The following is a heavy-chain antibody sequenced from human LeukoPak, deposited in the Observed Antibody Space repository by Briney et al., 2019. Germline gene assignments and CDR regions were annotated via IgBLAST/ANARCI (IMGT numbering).Heavy chain of an antibody. V-gene: IGHV5-51*01. D-gene: IGHD5-12*01. CDR1: GYNFTSYW. J-gene: IGHJ4*02. Sequence: GESLKISCKGSGYNFTSYWIGWARQMPGKGLEWMGIIYPGDSETRYSPSFQGHVPISADKSISTAYLQWSSLKASDTAMYYCARHPKSGYRGYESDYWGQGTLVAVSS. CDR2: IYPGDSET. CDR3: ARHPKSGYRGYESDY.